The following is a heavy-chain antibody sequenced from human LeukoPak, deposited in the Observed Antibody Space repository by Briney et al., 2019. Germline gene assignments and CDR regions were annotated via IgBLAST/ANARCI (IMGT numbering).Heavy chain of an antibody. CDR2: IYYSVRT. CDR3: ARWRSDGEPFDY. V-gene: IGHV4-59*01. D-gene: IGHD4-17*01. J-gene: IGHJ4*02. Sequence: SETLSLTCTVSGGSISSYYWSWIRQPPGKGLEWIGYIYYSVRTNYNPSLKSRVTISVDTSKNQFSLKLSSVTAADTAVYYCARWRSDGEPFDYWGQGTLVTVSS. CDR1: GGSISSYY.